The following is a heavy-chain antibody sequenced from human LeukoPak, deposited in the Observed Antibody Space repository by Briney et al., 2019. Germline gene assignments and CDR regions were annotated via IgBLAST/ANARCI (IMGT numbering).Heavy chain of an antibody. CDR3: ARSGGYSSSWSL. Sequence: PETLSLACTVSGGSISTYYWNWIRQPPGKGLEWIGYISNTGITTYNPSLKSRVTISVDTSRSQFSLKLSSVTAADTAVYYCARSGGYSSSWSLWGQGTLVTVSS. D-gene: IGHD6-13*01. CDR2: ISNTGIT. V-gene: IGHV4-59*01. J-gene: IGHJ4*02. CDR1: GGSISTYY.